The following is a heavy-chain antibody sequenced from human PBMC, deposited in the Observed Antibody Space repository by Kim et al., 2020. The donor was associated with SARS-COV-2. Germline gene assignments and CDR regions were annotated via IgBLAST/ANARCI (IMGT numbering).Heavy chain of an antibody. V-gene: IGHV3-23*01. CDR3: AKDQYDSSGSRYYY. Sequence: DSVKGRFSISRDNSKNTLHMQMNSLRAEDTAVYYCAKDQYDSSGSRYYYWGQGTLVTVSS. D-gene: IGHD3-22*01. J-gene: IGHJ4*02.